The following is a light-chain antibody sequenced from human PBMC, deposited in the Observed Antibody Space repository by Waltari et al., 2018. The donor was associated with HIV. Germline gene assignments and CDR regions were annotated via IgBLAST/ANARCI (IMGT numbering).Light chain of an antibody. CDR2: RSA. J-gene: IGLJ2*01. V-gene: IGLV10-54*01. CDR1: NDNVGNQG. Sequence: QAGLTQPPSVSKGLKETATPTCTGNNDNVGNQGDAWLQQHQGQPPRLLAHRSAKRPADISQRFSASRSGNTSSLTITGLQPEDEADYHCSAWDSRLNAWIFGGGTKLTVL. CDR3: SAWDSRLNAWI.